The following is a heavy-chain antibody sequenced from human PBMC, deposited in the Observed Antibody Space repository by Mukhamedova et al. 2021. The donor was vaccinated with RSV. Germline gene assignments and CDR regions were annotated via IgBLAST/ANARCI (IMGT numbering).Heavy chain of an antibody. J-gene: IGHJ5*02. V-gene: IGHV1-69*10. Sequence: GGIIPILGIVNYAQKFQGRVTITADESTSTAYMELSSLRSEDTAVYYCVRERPPPDIVVVSADTTGGSWFDPWGQGTLVTVSS. D-gene: IGHD2-2*01. CDR2: IIPILGIV. CDR3: VRERPPPDIVVVSADTTGGSWFDP.